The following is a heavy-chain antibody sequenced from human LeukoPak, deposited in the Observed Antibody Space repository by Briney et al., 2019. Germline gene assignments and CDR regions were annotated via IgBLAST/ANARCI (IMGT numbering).Heavy chain of an antibody. J-gene: IGHJ5*02. D-gene: IGHD6-19*01. V-gene: IGHV4-34*01. CDR1: GGSFSAYY. CDR3: ARDRVAVAGTGWFDP. Sequence: SETLSLTCAVYGGSFSAYYWSWIRQPPGKGLEWIGEINHSGSTNYNPSLKSRVTISVDTSKNQFSLKLSSVTAADTAVYYCARDRVAVAGTGWFDPWGQGTLVTVSS. CDR2: INHSGST.